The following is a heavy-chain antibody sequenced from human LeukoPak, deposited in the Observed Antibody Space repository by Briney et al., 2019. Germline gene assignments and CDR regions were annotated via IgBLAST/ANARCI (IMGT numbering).Heavy chain of an antibody. CDR1: GFTFRKHY. V-gene: IGHV3-11*01. CDR2: IGASGSTR. J-gene: IGHJ6*02. D-gene: IGHD6-13*01. Sequence: GGSLRLSCAASGFTFRKHYMSWIRQAPGRGPEWVAYIGASGSTRYYRDSVNGRFTISRDNAKNSLHLQMNSLRAEDTAVYYCAKDGPSSSWYYYYGMDVWGQGTTVTVSS. CDR3: AKDGPSSSWYYYYGMDV.